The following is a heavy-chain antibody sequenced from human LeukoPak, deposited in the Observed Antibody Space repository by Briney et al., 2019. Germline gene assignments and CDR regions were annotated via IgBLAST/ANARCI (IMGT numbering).Heavy chain of an antibody. J-gene: IGHJ4*02. CDR2: ISYDGSNK. CDR1: GFTFSSYG. Sequence: GGSLRLSCAASGFTFSSYGMHWVRQAPGKGLEWVAVISYDGSNKYYADSVKGRFTSSRDNSKNTLYLQMNSLRAEDTAVYYCAREIISPRVYYFDYWGQGTLVTVSS. D-gene: IGHD6-13*01. CDR3: AREIISPRVYYFDY. V-gene: IGHV3-30*03.